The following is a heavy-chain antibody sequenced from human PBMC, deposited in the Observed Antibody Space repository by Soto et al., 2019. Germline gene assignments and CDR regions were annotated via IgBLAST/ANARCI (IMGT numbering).Heavy chain of an antibody. CDR3: TTDYDVWSGFDY. Sequence: GGSLRLSCEASGFTFSDAWMSWVRQAPGKGLEWVGRIKSKTDGGTTDYAAPVKGRFTISRDDSKNTLYLQMNSLKTEDTAVYYCTTDYDVWSGFDYWGQGTLVTVSS. V-gene: IGHV3-15*01. CDR2: IKSKTDGGTT. J-gene: IGHJ4*02. CDR1: GFTFSDAW. D-gene: IGHD3-3*01.